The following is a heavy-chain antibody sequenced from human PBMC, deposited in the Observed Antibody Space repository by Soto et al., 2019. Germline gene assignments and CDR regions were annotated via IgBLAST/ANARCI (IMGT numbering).Heavy chain of an antibody. D-gene: IGHD4-4*01. J-gene: IGHJ4*02. CDR2: ISSSGSTI. Sequence: GGSLRLSCAASGFTFSDYYMSWIRQAPGKGLEWVSYISSSGSTIYYADSVKGRFTISRDNAKNSLYLQMNSLRAEDTAVYYCARDTCWISNSCPFDYWGQGTLVTVSS. CDR3: ARDTCWISNSCPFDY. CDR1: GFTFSDYY. V-gene: IGHV3-11*01.